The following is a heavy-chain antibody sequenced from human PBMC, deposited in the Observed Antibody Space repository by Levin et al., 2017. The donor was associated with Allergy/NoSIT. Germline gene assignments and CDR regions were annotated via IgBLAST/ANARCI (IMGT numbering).Heavy chain of an antibody. V-gene: IGHV5-51*01. CDR3: ARHWSSSGARVGWFDP. D-gene: IGHD3-22*01. Sequence: PGESLKISCKGSGYSFTSYWIGWVRQMPGKGLEWMGIIYPGDSDTRYSPSFQGQVTISADKSISTAYLQWSSLKASDTAMYYCARHWSSSGARVGWFDPWGQGTLVTVSS. CDR1: GYSFTSYW. J-gene: IGHJ5*02. CDR2: IYPGDSDT.